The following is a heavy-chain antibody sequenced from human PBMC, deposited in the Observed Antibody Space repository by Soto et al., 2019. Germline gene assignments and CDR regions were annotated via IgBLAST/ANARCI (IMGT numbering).Heavy chain of an antibody. V-gene: IGHV4-31*03. Sequence: SSETLSLTCTVSGGSISSGGYCWSWIRQHPGKGLEWIGYIYYSGSTYYNPSLKSRVTISVDTSKNQFSLKLSSVTAADTAVYYCAREKADYYYYCGMDVWGQGTTVTVSS. CDR1: GGSISSGGYC. J-gene: IGHJ6*02. CDR3: AREKADYYYYCGMDV. CDR2: IYYSGST.